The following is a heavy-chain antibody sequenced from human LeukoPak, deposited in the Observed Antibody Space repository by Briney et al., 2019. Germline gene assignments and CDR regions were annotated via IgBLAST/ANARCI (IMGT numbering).Heavy chain of an antibody. CDR2: IKSNTEGGTT. D-gene: IGHD5-12*01. V-gene: IGHV3-15*07. J-gene: IGHJ6*02. CDR1: GFTFTGHP. Sequence: GGSLRLSCVASGFTFTGHPMNWVRQAPGKGLEWVGRIKSNTEGGTTDYVAPVKGRFTISRDDSKNTVYLQMNSLKTEDTAVYYCTTDPWHGLDVWGQGTTVTVSS. CDR3: TTDPWHGLDV.